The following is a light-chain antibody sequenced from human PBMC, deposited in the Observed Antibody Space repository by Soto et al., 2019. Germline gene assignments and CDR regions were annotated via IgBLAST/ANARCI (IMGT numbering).Light chain of an antibody. J-gene: IGKJ1*01. CDR2: GAS. CDR1: QSFSSSY. CDR3: QQYSTSSWT. V-gene: IGKV3-20*01. Sequence: EIVLTQSPGTLSVSPGERATLSCRASQSFSSSYLAWYQQRGGQAPRLLICGASSSATGIAGRFSGSGSGTDFTLTISRLPAEDFAVYCCQQYSTSSWTFGQGTKVDI.